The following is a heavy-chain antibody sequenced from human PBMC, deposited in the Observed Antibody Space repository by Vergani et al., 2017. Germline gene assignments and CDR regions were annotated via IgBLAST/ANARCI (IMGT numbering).Heavy chain of an antibody. CDR2: ISAYNGNT. Sequence: QVQLVQSGAEVKKPGASVKVSCKASGYTFTSYGISWVRQAPGQGLEWMGWISAYNGNTNYAQKLKGRVTMPTDTSTSTAYMELRSLRSDDTAVYYCAXAYYDYVWGSYRYDEIDYWGQGTLVTVSS. CDR3: AXAYYDYVWGSYRYDEIDY. CDR1: GYTFTSYG. V-gene: IGHV1-18*01. D-gene: IGHD3-16*02. J-gene: IGHJ4*02.